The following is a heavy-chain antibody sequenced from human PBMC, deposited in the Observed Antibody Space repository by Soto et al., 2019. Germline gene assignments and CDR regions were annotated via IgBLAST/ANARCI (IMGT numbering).Heavy chain of an antibody. Sequence: PSETLSLTCTVSGGSISSGDYYWSWIRQPPGKGLEWIGYIYYSGRTYYNPSLKSRVTISGDTSKNQFSLKLSSVTAADTAVYYCARDSCSGGSCYYYYGMDVWGQGTTVTVSS. D-gene: IGHD2-15*01. CDR1: GGSISSGDYY. V-gene: IGHV4-30-4*01. CDR3: ARDSCSGGSCYYYYGMDV. CDR2: IYYSGRT. J-gene: IGHJ6*02.